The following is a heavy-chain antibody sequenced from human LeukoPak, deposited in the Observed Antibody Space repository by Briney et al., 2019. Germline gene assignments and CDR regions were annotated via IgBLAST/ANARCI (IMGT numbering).Heavy chain of an antibody. CDR1: GFTFSSYE. CDR3: AGMVRGVIRYYYGMDV. D-gene: IGHD3-10*01. Sequence: PGGSLRLSCAASGFTFSSYEMNWVRQAPGKGLEWVSDISGSGSTIYYADSVKGRFTISRDNSKNTLYLQMNSLRAEDTAVYYCAGMVRGVIRYYYGMDVWGQGTTVTVSS. J-gene: IGHJ6*02. CDR2: ISGSGSTI. V-gene: IGHV3-48*03.